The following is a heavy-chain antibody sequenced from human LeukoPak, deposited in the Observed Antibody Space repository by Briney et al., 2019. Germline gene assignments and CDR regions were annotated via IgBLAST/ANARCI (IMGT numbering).Heavy chain of an antibody. Sequence: PGGSLRLSCAASGSTFSSYSMNWVRQAPGKGLEWVSSISSSSSYIYYADSVKGRFTISRDNAKNSLYLQMNSLRAEDTAVYYCARDEGYSYGYYFDYWGQGTLVTVSS. CDR2: ISSSSSYI. V-gene: IGHV3-21*01. CDR3: ARDEGYSYGYYFDY. D-gene: IGHD5-18*01. CDR1: GSTFSSYS. J-gene: IGHJ4*02.